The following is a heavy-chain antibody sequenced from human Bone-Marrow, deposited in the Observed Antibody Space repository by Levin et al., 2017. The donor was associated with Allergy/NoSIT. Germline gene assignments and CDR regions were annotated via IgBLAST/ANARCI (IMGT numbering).Heavy chain of an antibody. CDR3: EGHILDCLSTGCYDFWGGSYY. CDR1: GFSFNTYS. D-gene: IGHD3-3*01. J-gene: IGHJ1*01. Sequence: GGSLRLSCAASGFSFNTYSMNWVRQAPGKGLEWLSYISGSGDNIYYADSVKGRFIISRDNAKNSLFLLMNSLRDEDTAVYFCEGHILDCLSTGCYDFWGGSYYWGQGPLVAVSS. V-gene: IGHV3-48*02. CDR2: ISGSGDNI.